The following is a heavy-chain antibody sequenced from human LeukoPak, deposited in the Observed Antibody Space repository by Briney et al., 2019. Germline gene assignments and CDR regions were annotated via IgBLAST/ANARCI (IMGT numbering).Heavy chain of an antibody. CDR2: IKKDGSEK. CDR3: AGGFGFLIES. V-gene: IGHV3-7*04. D-gene: IGHD3-16*01. CDR1: GFTFSSYY. J-gene: IGHJ4*02. Sequence: GGSLRLSCAASGFTFSSYYMAWVRQAPGKGLEWVANIKKDGSEKYYVGSVKGRFTISRDNAKNSLYLQLNSLRVEDTAVYFCAGGFGFLIESWGQGTLVTVSS.